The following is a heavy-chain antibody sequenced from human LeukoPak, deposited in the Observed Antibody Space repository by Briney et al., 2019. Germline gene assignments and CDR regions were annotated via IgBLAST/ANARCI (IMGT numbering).Heavy chain of an antibody. V-gene: IGHV3-23*01. J-gene: IGHJ3*02. D-gene: IGHD3-10*01. CDR3: ARGQLSVWFGELFSAFDI. CDR2: ISGSGGST. CDR1: GFTFSSYA. Sequence: GGSLRLSCAASGFTFSSYAMSWVRQAPGKGLEWVSAISGSGGSTYYADSVKGRFTISRDNSKNTLYLQMNSLRAEDTAVYYCARGQLSVWFGELFSAFDIWGQGTMVTVSS.